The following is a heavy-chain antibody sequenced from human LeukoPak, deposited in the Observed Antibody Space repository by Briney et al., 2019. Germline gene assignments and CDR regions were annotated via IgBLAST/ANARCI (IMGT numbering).Heavy chain of an antibody. CDR3: ARGYNLHYYGSGSFLEY. CDR2: INHSGAT. Sequence: SETLSLTCAVYGGSFSDYYWSWIRQPPGKGLEWIGEINHSGATNYNPSLKTRVTISLDTSKNQFSVNLTSVTAADTAFYYCARGYNLHYYGSGSFLEYWGHGTLVTVSS. D-gene: IGHD3-10*01. CDR1: GGSFSDYY. J-gene: IGHJ4*01. V-gene: IGHV4-34*01.